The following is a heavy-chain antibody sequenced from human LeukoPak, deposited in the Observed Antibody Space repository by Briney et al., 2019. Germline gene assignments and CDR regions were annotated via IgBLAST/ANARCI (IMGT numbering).Heavy chain of an antibody. D-gene: IGHD3-16*01. CDR3: ARHSDVVGAI. CDR1: GYTFTHQW. J-gene: IGHJ4*02. V-gene: IGHV5-51*01. CDR2: IYPRDSDT. Sequence: GASLKISCEAAGYTFTHQWIGWVRRVPGAGLERVGIIYPRDSDTIYSPSFQGHVTISAATSINTAYLEWRSLEASDTAMYYCARHSDVVGAIWGQGTQVTVSS.